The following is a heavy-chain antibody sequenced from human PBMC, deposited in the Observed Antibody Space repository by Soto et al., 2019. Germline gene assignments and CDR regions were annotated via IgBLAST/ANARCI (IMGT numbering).Heavy chain of an antibody. CDR3: ARDGPITGYLQH. J-gene: IGHJ1*01. CDR1: GFTFSSYS. CDR2: ISSSSSYI. V-gene: IGHV3-21*01. D-gene: IGHD1-20*01. Sequence: GGSLRLSCAASGFTFSSYSMNWVRQAPGKGLEWVSSISSSSSYIYYADSVKGRFTISRDNAKNSLYLQMNSLRAEDTAVYYCARDGPITGYLQHWGQGTLVTVSS.